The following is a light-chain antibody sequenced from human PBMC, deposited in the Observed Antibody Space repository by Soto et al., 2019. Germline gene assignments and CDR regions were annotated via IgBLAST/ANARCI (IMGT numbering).Light chain of an antibody. J-gene: IGLJ3*02. CDR3: AAWDLSLRGQV. CDR1: SSNIGSNY. V-gene: IGLV1-47*01. CDR2: RNN. Sequence: QSVLTQPPSASGTPGQRVTISCSGSSSNIGSNYVYWYQQLPGTAPKLLIYRNNQRPSGVPDRFSGSKSGTSASLAITGLPSEDEGDYYCAAWDLSLRGQVFGGGTKVTVL.